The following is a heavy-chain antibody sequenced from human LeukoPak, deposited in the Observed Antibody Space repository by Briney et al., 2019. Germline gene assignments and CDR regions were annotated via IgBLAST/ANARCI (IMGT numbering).Heavy chain of an antibody. Sequence: SVKVSCKASGGTFSSYAISWVRQAPGQGLEWMGGIIPILGTANYAQKFQGRVTITADKSTSTAYMELSSLRSEDTAVYYCARDQDRGGYSSGWYDDAFDIWGQGTMVTVSS. CDR1: GGTFSSYA. D-gene: IGHD6-19*01. CDR2: IIPILGTA. CDR3: ARDQDRGGYSSGWYDDAFDI. J-gene: IGHJ3*02. V-gene: IGHV1-69*10.